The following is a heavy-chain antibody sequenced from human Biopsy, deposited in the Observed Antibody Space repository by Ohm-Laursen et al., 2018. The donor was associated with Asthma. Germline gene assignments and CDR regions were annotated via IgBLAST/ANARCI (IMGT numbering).Heavy chain of an antibody. CDR2: ISWNSATI. J-gene: IGHJ4*02. Sequence: LRLSCTASGFKFDEYTMHRVRQAPGKGLEWVSGISWNSATIGYADSVEGRFTISRDNAKNSVFLHMDSLRPEDTAFYYCAKVRSDWVITESFDYWGQGVLVTVSS. CDR1: GFKFDEYT. CDR3: AKVRSDWVITESFDY. D-gene: IGHD3-22*01. V-gene: IGHV3-9*01.